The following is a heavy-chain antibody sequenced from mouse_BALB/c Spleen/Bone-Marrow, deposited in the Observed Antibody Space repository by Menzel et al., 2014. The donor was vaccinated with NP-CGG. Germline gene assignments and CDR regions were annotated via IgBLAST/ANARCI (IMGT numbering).Heavy chain of an antibody. J-gene: IGHJ3*01. CDR1: GYTFTDYV. V-gene: IGHV1-77*01. CDR2: IYPGSGST. CDR3: ARGGGYGSSWFAY. D-gene: IGHD1-1*01. Sequence: QVHVKQSGPELVKPGASVKVSCKASGYTFTDYVISWVKQRTGQGLEWIGEIYPGSGSTYYNEKFKGKATLTADKSSNTAYMQPSSLTSEDSAVYFCARGGGYGSSWFAYWGQGTLVTVSA.